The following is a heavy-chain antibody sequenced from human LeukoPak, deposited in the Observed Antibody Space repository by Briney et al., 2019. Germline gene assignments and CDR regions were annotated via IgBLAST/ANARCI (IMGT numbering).Heavy chain of an antibody. CDR3: ARTTMVRGTYYMDV. D-gene: IGHD3-10*01. Sequence: SSETLSLTCTVSGGSISSSKYYWGWIRQPPGKGLEWIGTIFNSGSTHYNPSLKSRVTISVDTSKNQFSLKLSSVTAADTAVYYCARTTMVRGTYYMDVWGKGTTVTISS. CDR1: GGSISSSKYY. V-gene: IGHV4-39*07. J-gene: IGHJ6*03. CDR2: IFNSGST.